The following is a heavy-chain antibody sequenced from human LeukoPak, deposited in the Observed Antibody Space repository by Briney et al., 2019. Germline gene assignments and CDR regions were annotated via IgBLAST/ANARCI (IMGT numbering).Heavy chain of an antibody. CDR3: ASLVGGYYPPVEAFDV. D-gene: IGHD3-3*01. CDR1: GFTFNNYW. J-gene: IGHJ3*01. CDR2: INADGSST. Sequence: PGGSLRLSCAASGFTFNNYWMYWVRQVPGKGLVWVSRINADGSSTIYAESVRGRFTISRDNAKNTLYPQMNSLRADDSAVYFCASLVGGYYPPVEAFDVWGQGTMVTVSS. V-gene: IGHV3-74*01.